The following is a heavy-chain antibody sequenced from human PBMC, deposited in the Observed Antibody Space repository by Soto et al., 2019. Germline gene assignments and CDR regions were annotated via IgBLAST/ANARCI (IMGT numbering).Heavy chain of an antibody. D-gene: IGHD3-9*01. CDR3: ARGALTGYYPGNGMDV. J-gene: IGHJ6*02. Sequence: TMSLTCSFSSFSNSSFDYYRSSISKPPGKGLEWIGYIYYSGSTYYNPSLKSRVTISVDTSKNQFSLKLSSVTAADTAVYYCARGALTGYYPGNGMDVWGQGTTVTVSS. CDR1: SFSNSSFDYY. V-gene: IGHV4-30-4*01. CDR2: IYYSGST.